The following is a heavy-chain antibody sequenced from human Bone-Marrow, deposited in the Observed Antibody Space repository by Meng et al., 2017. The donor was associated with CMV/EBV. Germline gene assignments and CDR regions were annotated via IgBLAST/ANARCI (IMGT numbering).Heavy chain of an antibody. V-gene: IGHV4-39*07. CDR3: ARDSTWPDNWFDP. J-gene: IGHJ5*02. D-gene: IGHD3-3*02. CDR2: IYYSGST. Sequence: SGDSISRSSYYWGWIRQPPGKGMEWIGSIYYSGSTYYNPSLKSRVTISVDTSKNQFSLKLSSVTAADTAVYYCARDSTWPDNWFDPWGQGTLVTVSS. CDR1: GDSISRSSYY.